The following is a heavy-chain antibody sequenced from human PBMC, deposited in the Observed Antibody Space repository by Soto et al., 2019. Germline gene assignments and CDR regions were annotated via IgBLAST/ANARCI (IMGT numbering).Heavy chain of an antibody. CDR2: IIPIFGTA. D-gene: IGHD2-15*01. CDR1: GGTFSSYA. V-gene: IGHV1-69*13. Sequence: ASVKVSCKASGGTFSSYAISWVRQAPGQGLEWMGGIIPIFGTANYAQKFQGRVTITADESTSTAYMELSSLRSEDTAVYYCAREIVVVVAATLRRYGMDVWGQGTTVTVSS. CDR3: AREIVVVVAATLRRYGMDV. J-gene: IGHJ6*02.